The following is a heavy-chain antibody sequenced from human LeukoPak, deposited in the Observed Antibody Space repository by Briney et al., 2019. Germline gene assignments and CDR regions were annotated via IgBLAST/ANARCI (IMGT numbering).Heavy chain of an antibody. CDR1: GGSISSSSYY. CDR2: IYYSGST. D-gene: IGHD3-22*01. J-gene: IGHJ3*02. CDR3: ARWPASHYYDSSGYAFDI. Sequence: SETLSLTCTVSGGSISSSSYYWGWIRQPPGKGLEWIGSIYYSGSTYYNPSLKSRVTISVDTSKNQFSLKLSSVTAADTAVYYCARWPASHYYDSSGYAFDIWGQGTMVTVSS. V-gene: IGHV4-39*01.